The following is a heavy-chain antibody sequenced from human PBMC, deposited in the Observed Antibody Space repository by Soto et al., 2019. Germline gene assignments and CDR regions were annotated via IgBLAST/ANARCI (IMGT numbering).Heavy chain of an antibody. Sequence: GGSLSLSCAASGFTFSNSGMHWVRPAPGKGLEWVAVVWSDESFQYYADSVKGRFTVSRDSSKNTLSLQMSNLRAEDTAVYYCAKDTYLDYSDSSGYYPWYYYGLDVWGQGTTVTVSS. CDR2: VWSDESFQ. V-gene: IGHV3-33*06. CDR3: AKDTYLDYSDSSGYYPWYYYGLDV. J-gene: IGHJ6*02. D-gene: IGHD3-22*01. CDR1: GFTFSNSG.